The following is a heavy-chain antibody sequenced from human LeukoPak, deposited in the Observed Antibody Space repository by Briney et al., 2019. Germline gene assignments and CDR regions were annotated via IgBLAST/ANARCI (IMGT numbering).Heavy chain of an antibody. Sequence: ASVKVSCKASGGTFSSYAISWVRQAPGQGLEWMGGIIPTFGTPNYAQKFQGRVTITADESTSTAYMELSSLRSEDTAVYYCARGDDTMIVGDIGSYYYYYMDVWGKGTTVTVSS. V-gene: IGHV1-69*13. CDR3: ARGDDTMIVGDIGSYYYYYMDV. CDR2: IIPTFGTP. J-gene: IGHJ6*03. CDR1: GGTFSSYA. D-gene: IGHD3-22*01.